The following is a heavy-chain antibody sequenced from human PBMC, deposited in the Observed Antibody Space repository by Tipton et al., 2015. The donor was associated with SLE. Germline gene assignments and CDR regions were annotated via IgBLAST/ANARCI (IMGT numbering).Heavy chain of an antibody. CDR2: ISTTSSTI. CDR3: AKDLYSGNYYDAFDI. V-gene: IGHV3-48*01. D-gene: IGHD1-26*01. CDR1: EFTLRNYN. Sequence: SLRLSCAASEFTLRNYNMNWVRQAPGKGLEWISHISTTSSTIFYTDSVKGRFTISRDNSKNTLYLQLNRLRAEDTAVYFCAKDLYSGNYYDAFDIWDQGTMVTVSS. J-gene: IGHJ3*02.